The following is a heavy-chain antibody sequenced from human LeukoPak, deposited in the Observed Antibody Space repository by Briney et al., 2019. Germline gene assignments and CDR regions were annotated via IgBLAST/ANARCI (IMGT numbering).Heavy chain of an antibody. CDR3: ARESDSSGWYES. V-gene: IGHV3-43*02. CDR2: ISGDGGST. J-gene: IGHJ5*01. D-gene: IGHD3-22*01. Sequence: PGGSLRLSCAAPGFSFDDYAIHWVRQAPGKGLEWVSLISGDGGSTFYADSVKGRFTISRDNSKNSLYLQMSSLRSEDTALYYCARESDSSGWYESWGQGTLVTVSS. CDR1: GFSFDDYA.